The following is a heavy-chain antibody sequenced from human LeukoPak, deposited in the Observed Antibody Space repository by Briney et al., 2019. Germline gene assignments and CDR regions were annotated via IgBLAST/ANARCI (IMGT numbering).Heavy chain of an antibody. CDR3: ARRRTFDY. Sequence: KPSETLSLTCAVYGGSFSGFYWTWIRQPPGKGLEWIGAINYRGSPTYNPSLKSRVTISVGTSKNQFSLTVNSVTAADTAVYYCARRRTFDYWGQGTLVTVSS. J-gene: IGHJ4*02. CDR2: INYRGSP. CDR1: GGSFSGFY. V-gene: IGHV4-34*01. D-gene: IGHD2/OR15-2a*01.